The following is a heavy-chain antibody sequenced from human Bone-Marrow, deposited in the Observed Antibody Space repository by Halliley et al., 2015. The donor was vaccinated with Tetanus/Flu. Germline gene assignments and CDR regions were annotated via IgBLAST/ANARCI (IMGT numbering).Heavy chain of an antibody. CDR1: GFTFSNYA. CDR2: IGSGGTT. J-gene: IGHJ4*02. CDR3: EGYGGY. Sequence: SLRLSCAASGFTFSNYAMSWVRQPPGKGLEWVSAIGSGGTTYSADSVKGRFSISRDNSKNTLNLQMSRLRAEDTAVYYCEGYGGYWGQGTLVTVSS. V-gene: IGHV3-23*01. D-gene: IGHD3-16*01.